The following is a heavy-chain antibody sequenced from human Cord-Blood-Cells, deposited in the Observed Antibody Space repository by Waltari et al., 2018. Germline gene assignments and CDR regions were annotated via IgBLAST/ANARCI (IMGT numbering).Heavy chain of an antibody. CDR3: ARALGGFDY. V-gene: IGHV4-38-2*01. Sequence: QVQLQESGPGLVKPSETLSLTCAVSGYSISSGYYWGWIRQPPGKGLEWIGSIYHSGSTYYNPSLKRRVTISVDTSKNQFSLKLSSVTAADTAVYYCARALGGFDYWGQGTLVTVSS. CDR2: IYHSGST. J-gene: IGHJ4*02. CDR1: GYSISSGYY. D-gene: IGHD3-16*01.